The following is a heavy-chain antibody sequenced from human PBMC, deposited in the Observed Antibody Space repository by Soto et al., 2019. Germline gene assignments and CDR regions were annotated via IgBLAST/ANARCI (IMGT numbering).Heavy chain of an antibody. CDR1: GGNFNTYP. V-gene: IGHV1-69*18. CDR2: IIPLFGTP. Sequence: QVQLEQSGAEVKRPGSSVKVSCKTSGGNFNTYPISWVRQAPGHRLEWMGKIIPLFGTPDYAQKFQSRVTINADEATTAVYMELRSLKSDDSAVYYCARDSRLWGSTGWKREKLFDIWRHGTMVTVSS. CDR3: ARDSRLWGSTGWKREKLFDI. J-gene: IGHJ3*02. D-gene: IGHD3-16*01.